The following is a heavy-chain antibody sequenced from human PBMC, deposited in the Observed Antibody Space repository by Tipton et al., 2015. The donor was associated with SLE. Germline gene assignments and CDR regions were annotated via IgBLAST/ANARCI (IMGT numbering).Heavy chain of an antibody. J-gene: IGHJ4*02. CDR1: GDSITSNTYF. CDR2: LFNRRST. D-gene: IGHD1-1*01. Sequence: TLSLTCSVSGDSITSNTYFWAWIRQPPGKDLEWIGSLFNRRSTYQNPSLSSRVTISADPSNNQFSLQLSSVTAADTAVYYCASLVSTNWYLDYWGQGTLVTVSS. CDR3: ASLVSTNWYLDY. V-gene: IGHV4-39*07.